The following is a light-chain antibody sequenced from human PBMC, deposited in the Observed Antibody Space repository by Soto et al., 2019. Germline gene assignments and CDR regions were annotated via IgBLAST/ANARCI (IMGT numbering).Light chain of an antibody. CDR1: QSVGRDY. CDR2: GAS. CDR3: QQHTNWRYA. V-gene: IGKV3D-20*02. J-gene: IGKJ2*01. Sequence: EFVLTQSPDTLSVSPGDRATLSCRASQSVGRDYLAWYQQKPGQAPRLLIHGASNRATGIPDRFSGSGSGTDFTLSISRLEPEDFAVYYCQQHTNWRYAFGQGTKLQIK.